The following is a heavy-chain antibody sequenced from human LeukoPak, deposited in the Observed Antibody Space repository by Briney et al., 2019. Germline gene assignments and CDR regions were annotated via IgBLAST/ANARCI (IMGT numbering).Heavy chain of an antibody. CDR2: INPNSGET. CDR3: ARVLFNSGYDY. J-gene: IGHJ4*02. D-gene: IGHD3-9*01. Sequence: ASVKVSCKTSGSTFTGAYMHWVRQAPGQGLEWMGWINPNSGETKFAQRFQGRVTLIRDTAISTVYMDLGGLRSDDTAAYYCARVLFNSGYDYWGQGSLVTVSS. V-gene: IGHV1-2*02. CDR1: GSTFTGAY.